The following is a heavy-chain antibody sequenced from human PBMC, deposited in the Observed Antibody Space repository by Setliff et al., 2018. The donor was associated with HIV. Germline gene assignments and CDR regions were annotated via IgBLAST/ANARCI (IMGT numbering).Heavy chain of an antibody. V-gene: IGHV4-59*01. CDR3: ARAEMATIVAFDI. Sequence: SETLSLTCTVSDGSFSSDYWTWIRQTPGKGLEWIGYIYYSGSTKYNPSLTCRVTISVDTSKNHFSLKLTSVTAADTAVYYCARAEMATIVAFDIWGQGTMVTVSS. CDR2: IYYSGST. CDR1: DGSFSSDY. J-gene: IGHJ3*02. D-gene: IGHD5-12*01.